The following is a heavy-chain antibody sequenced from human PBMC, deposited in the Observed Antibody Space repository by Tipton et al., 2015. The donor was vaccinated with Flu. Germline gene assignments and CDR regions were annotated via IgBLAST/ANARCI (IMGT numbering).Heavy chain of an antibody. D-gene: IGHD3-16*02. Sequence: TLSLTCTVSGDSISSYYWSWIRQPAGKGLEWIGRIYTSGSTNYNASLKSRVTTSVDTSKNQFSLKLSSVTVADTAVYYCARDYLLGDLSFFDNWGQGTLVTVSS. J-gene: IGHJ4*02. V-gene: IGHV4-4*07. CDR2: IYTSGST. CDR1: GDSISSYY. CDR3: ARDYLLGDLSFFDN.